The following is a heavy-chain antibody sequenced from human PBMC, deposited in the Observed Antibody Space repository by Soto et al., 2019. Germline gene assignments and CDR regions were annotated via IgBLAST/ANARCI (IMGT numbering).Heavy chain of an antibody. D-gene: IGHD3-22*01. CDR1: WYSFCFYW. J-gene: IGHJ3*01. Sequence: GESPTISCKGPWYSFCFYWIGWFRQMPGKGLEWMAIMYPDDSDIRYSPSFEAHVTISADKSTSTDFLQWSSIKAADTAMYYCATAYVYDCEISNYYRDAFDLWGQGTLVNVS. CDR2: MYPDDSDI. V-gene: IGHV5-51*01. CDR3: ATAYVYDCEISNYYRDAFDL.